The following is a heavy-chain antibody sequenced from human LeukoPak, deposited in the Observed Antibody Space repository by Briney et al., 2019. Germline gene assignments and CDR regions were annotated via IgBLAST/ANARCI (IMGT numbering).Heavy chain of an antibody. V-gene: IGHV3-64D*06. Sequence: GGYLRLSCSVSGFTFSTYVMHWVRQAPGKGLEYVSAISSNGDNTYYADSVKGRFTISRDNSKNTLYLQMSSLRADDTAVYYCVRGTGYWGQGTLVAVSS. CDR1: GFTFSTYV. CDR2: ISSNGDNT. J-gene: IGHJ4*02. CDR3: VRGTGY.